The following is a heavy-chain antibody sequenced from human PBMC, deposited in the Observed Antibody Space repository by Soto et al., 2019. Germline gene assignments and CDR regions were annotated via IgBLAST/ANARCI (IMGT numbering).Heavy chain of an antibody. D-gene: IGHD6-19*01. J-gene: IGHJ4*02. Sequence: QLQLQESGPGLVKPTETLSLTCIVSGGSITRNNHYWGWIRQSPGKGLEWIGSILYSGSTNYNPSLKSRVTLSVETFKNQCSLKMSSVTAADTALYYCARLGSSGWYQGSYFDYWGQGTLVTVSS. CDR2: ILYSGST. CDR3: ARLGSSGWYQGSYFDY. V-gene: IGHV4-39*01. CDR1: GGSITRNNHY.